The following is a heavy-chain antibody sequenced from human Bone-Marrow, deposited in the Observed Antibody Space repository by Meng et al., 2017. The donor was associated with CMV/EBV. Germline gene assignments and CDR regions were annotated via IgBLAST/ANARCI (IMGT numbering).Heavy chain of an antibody. CDR2: IHNSANT. D-gene: IGHD4-23*01. Sequence: SETLSLTCTVSADFLSNTNYYWGWIRQPPGKGLEWIGSIHNSANTLRNPSLGSRITMSIDTSKNHFSLKLSSVTVADTAVYYCARHGGGGGNSCSFDFWGQGTRVTVSS. J-gene: IGHJ4*01. CDR1: ADFLSNTNYY. CDR3: ARHGGGGGNSCSFDF. V-gene: IGHV4-39*01.